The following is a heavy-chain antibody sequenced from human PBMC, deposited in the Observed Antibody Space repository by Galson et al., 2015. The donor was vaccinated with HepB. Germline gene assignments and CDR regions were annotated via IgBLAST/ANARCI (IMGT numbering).Heavy chain of an antibody. CDR3: ARPAGSLGVCDL. Sequence: SLRLSCAASGFTFSSYAMHWVRQAPGKGLEYVSAISSNGGSTYYANSVKGRFTISRDNSKNTLYLQMGSLRAEDMAVYYCARPAGSLGVCDLWGRGTLVTVSS. D-gene: IGHD3-10*01. J-gene: IGHJ2*01. CDR1: GFTFSSYA. CDR2: ISSNGGST. V-gene: IGHV3-64*01.